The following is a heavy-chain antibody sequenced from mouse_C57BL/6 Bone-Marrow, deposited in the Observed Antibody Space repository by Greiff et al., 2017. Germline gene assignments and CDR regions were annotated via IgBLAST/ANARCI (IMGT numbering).Heavy chain of an antibody. V-gene: IGHV1-59*01. Sequence: QVQLQQPGAELVRPGTSVKLSCKASGYTFTSYWMHWVKQRPGQGLEWIGVIDPSDSYTNYNQKFKGKATLTVDTSSSTAYMQLSSLTSEDSAVYYGARRLKGYAMDYWGQGTSGTVSS. J-gene: IGHJ4*01. CDR1: GYTFTSYW. CDR3: ARRLKGYAMDY. CDR2: IDPSDSYT.